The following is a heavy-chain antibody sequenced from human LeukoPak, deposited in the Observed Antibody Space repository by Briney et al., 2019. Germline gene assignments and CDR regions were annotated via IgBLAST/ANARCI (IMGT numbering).Heavy chain of an antibody. V-gene: IGHV4-59*01. D-gene: IGHD3-10*01. CDR1: GGSISSYY. CDR2: IYYSGST. J-gene: IGHJ4*02. Sequence: PSETLSLTCTVSGGSISSYYWSWPRQPPGKGLEWIGYIYYSGSTNYNPSLKSRVTISVDTSKNQFSLKLSSVTAADTAVYYCARDRGYGSGSPFDYWGQGTLVTVSS. CDR3: ARDRGYGSGSPFDY.